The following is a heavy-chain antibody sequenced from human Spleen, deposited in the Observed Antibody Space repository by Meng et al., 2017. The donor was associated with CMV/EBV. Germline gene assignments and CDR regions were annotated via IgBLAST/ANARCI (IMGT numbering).Heavy chain of an antibody. V-gene: IGHV3-30*18. Sequence: FTFSSYGMHWVRQAPGKGLEWVAVISYDGSNKYYADSVKGRFTISRDNSKNTLYLQMNSLRAEDTAVYYCAKDYLYYYDSSGYYPGDYWGQGTLVTVSS. J-gene: IGHJ4*02. CDR1: FTFSSYG. CDR3: AKDYLYYYDSSGYYPGDY. CDR2: ISYDGSNK. D-gene: IGHD3-22*01.